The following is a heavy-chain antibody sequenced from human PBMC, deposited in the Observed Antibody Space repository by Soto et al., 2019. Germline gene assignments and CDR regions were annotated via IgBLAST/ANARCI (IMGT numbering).Heavy chain of an antibody. D-gene: IGHD6-13*01. CDR3: ARDEIAAAGNYYYYGMDV. CDR1: GGTFSSYA. J-gene: IGHJ6*02. V-gene: IGHV1-69*13. CDR2: IIPIFGTA. Sequence: GASVKVSCKASGGTFSSYAISWVRQAPGQGLEWMGGIIPIFGTANYAQKFQGRVTITADESTSTAYMELSSLRSEDTAVFYCARDEIAAAGNYYYYGMDVWGQGTTVTVSS.